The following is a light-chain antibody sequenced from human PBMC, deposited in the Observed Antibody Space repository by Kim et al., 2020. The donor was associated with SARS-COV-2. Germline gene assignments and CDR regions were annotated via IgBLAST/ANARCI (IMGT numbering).Light chain of an antibody. Sequence: QSALTQPPSASGSPGQSVTISCTGSSSDVGTYNYVSWYQQHPGKAPKLMIYEVTKRPSGVPDRFSGSKSGNTASLTVSGLQAEDEADYYCTSYAPGDKFEFGGGTKLTVL. V-gene: IGLV2-8*01. J-gene: IGLJ2*01. CDR2: EVT. CDR1: SSDVGTYNY. CDR3: TSYAPGDKFE.